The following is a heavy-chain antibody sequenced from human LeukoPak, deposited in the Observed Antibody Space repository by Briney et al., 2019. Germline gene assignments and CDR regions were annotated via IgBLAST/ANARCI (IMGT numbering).Heavy chain of an antibody. Sequence: SETLSLTCSVSHGSISSYYWNWIRQSPGKGLEWIGYVYFNGDTKYSPSLKRRVTMSVDTPNNKFSLRLNSVTAADSAVYYCARTVYCSSANCYPLDPWGQGTLVTVSS. V-gene: IGHV4-59*01. J-gene: IGHJ5*02. CDR1: HGSISSYY. CDR3: ARTVYCSSANCYPLDP. D-gene: IGHD2-2*01. CDR2: VYFNGDT.